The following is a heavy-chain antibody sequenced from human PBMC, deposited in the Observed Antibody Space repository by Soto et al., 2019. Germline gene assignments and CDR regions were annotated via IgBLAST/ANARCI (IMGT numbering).Heavy chain of an antibody. CDR3: APAMERTQPGFGYTYYGMEV. CDR1: GDSVSSNSAA. V-gene: IGHV6-1*01. D-gene: IGHD3-10*01. Sequence: SQTLSLTCAISGDSVSSNSAAWNWIRQSPSRGLEWLGRTYYRSKWCNDYAVSVKSRITINPDTSKNQFSLQLNSVTHEDTAVYSFAPAMERTQPGFGYTYYGMEVWGRRXTATVSS. CDR2: TYYRSKWCN. J-gene: IGHJ6*02.